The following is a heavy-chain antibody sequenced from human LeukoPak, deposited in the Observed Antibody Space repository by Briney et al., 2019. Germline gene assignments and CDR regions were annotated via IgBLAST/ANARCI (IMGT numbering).Heavy chain of an antibody. CDR2: IKQDGSEK. Sequence: GGSLRLSCAASGFTFSSYWMSWVRQAPGKGLEGVANIKQDGSEKYYVDSVKGRFTISRDNAKNSLYLQMNSLRAEDTAVYYCARHLHDYGDKLDAFDIWGQGTMVTVSS. CDR3: ARHLHDYGDKLDAFDI. CDR1: GFTFSSYW. J-gene: IGHJ3*02. D-gene: IGHD4-17*01. V-gene: IGHV3-7*01.